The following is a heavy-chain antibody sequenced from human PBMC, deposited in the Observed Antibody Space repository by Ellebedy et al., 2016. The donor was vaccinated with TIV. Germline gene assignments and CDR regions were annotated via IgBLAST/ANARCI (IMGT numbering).Heavy chain of an antibody. D-gene: IGHD3-10*01. V-gene: IGHV1-18*04. CDR2: ISVYNGDT. J-gene: IGHJ4*02. Sequence: ASVKVSCKTSGYTFSSYGISWVRQAPGQGLEWMGWISVYNGDTYYAQKFQGRVTMTTDTSTSTAYMELRSLRSDDTAVYYCATYHYGSGSPFDYWGQGTLVTVSS. CDR3: ATYHYGSGSPFDY. CDR1: GYTFSSYG.